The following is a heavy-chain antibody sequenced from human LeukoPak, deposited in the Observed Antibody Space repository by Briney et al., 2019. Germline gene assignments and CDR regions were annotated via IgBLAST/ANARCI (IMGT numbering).Heavy chain of an antibody. CDR1: GFTFNTYG. J-gene: IGHJ4*02. D-gene: IGHD4-23*01. CDR3: AKSLDYGGNRARLDF. V-gene: IGHV3-23*01. CDR2: VSGSGSTT. Sequence: GGTLRLSCAASGFTFNTYGMNGVRQAPGKGLGWVSAVSGSGSTTYYARSVKGRFTVSRDNSKNTLYLQMNSLRVDDTAVYYCAKSLDYGGNRARLDFWGQGTLVTVSS.